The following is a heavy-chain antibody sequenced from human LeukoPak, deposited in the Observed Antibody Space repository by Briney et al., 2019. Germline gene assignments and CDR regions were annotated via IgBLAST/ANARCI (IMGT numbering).Heavy chain of an antibody. J-gene: IGHJ4*02. Sequence: PGGSLRLSCAASGFTFTSYWMSWVRQAPGKGLEWVANIKQDGNERYYVDSVKGRFTISRDNAKNSPYLQMNSLRADDTGVYYCAGSGWQVYFDYWGQGTLVTVSS. V-gene: IGHV3-7*01. CDR2: IKQDGNER. CDR3: AGSGWQVYFDY. D-gene: IGHD6-19*01. CDR1: GFTFTSYW.